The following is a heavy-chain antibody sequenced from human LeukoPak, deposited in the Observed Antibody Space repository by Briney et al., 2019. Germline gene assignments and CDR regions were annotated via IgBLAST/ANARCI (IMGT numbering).Heavy chain of an antibody. CDR1: GYTFTSYG. Sequence: ASVKVSCKASGYTFTSYGISWVRQAPGQGLEWMGWISAYNGNTNYAQKLQGRVTMTTDTSTSTAYMELRSLRSDDTAVYYCARVIAAAGHYYFDYWGQGTLVTVSS. CDR2: ISAYNGNT. CDR3: ARVIAAAGHYYFDY. V-gene: IGHV1-18*01. D-gene: IGHD6-13*01. J-gene: IGHJ4*02.